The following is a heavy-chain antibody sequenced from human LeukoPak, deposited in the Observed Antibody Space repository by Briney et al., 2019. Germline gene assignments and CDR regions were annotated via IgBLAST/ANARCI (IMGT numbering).Heavy chain of an antibody. CDR2: IWHDGSNK. J-gene: IGHJ6*02. CDR1: GFTFSSYG. D-gene: IGHD3-10*01. V-gene: IGHV3-33*01. Sequence: GGSLRLSCAASGFTFSSYGMHWVRQAPGKGLEWVAVIWHDGSNKYYADSVKGRFTISRDNSKNTLYLQMNSQRADDTAGYYFEGDRATMFRGYYGMDVWGQGTTVTVSS. CDR3: EGDRATMFRGYYGMDV.